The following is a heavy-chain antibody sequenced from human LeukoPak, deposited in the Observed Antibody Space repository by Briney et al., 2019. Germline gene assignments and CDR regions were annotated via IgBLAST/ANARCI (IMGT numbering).Heavy chain of an antibody. CDR1: GFTFDDYG. CDR3: ARGPFDLGYCSSTSCYTDYYMDV. V-gene: IGHV3-20*01. Sequence: PGGSLRLSCAASGFTFDDYGMSWVRQAPGKGLEWVSGINWNGGSTGYADSVKGRFTISRDNAKNSLYLQMNSLRAEDTALYHCARGPFDLGYCSSTSCYTDYYMDVWGKGTTVTVSS. D-gene: IGHD2-2*02. J-gene: IGHJ6*03. CDR2: INWNGGST.